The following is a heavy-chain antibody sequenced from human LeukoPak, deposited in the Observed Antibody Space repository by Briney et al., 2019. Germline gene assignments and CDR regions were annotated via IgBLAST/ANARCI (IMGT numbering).Heavy chain of an antibody. J-gene: IGHJ4*02. CDR3: ARVGGAAGTAAAGFDI. D-gene: IGHD6-13*01. V-gene: IGHV3-21*01. CDR1: GFTFSSYG. Sequence: PGRSLRLSCAASGFTFSSYGMHWVRQPPGKGLEWVSSISGSSAHIYYADSLKGRFTVSRDNAMNSLFLHMTNLGAEDTAIYYCARVGGAAGTAAAGFDIWGQGSLVTVSS. CDR2: ISGSSAHI.